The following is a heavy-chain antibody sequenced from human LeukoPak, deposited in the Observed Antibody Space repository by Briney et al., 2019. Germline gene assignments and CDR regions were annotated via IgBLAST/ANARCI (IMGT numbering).Heavy chain of an antibody. CDR1: GFTFSSYA. J-gene: IGHJ3*02. V-gene: IGHV3-23*01. D-gene: IGHD3-9*01. Sequence: PGGSLRLSCAASGFTFSSYAMSWVRQAPGKGLEWVSAISGSGGSTYYADSVKGRFTIPRDNSKNTLYLQMNSLRAEDTAVYYCAKALRYFDWLLYDAFDIWGQGTMVTVSS. CDR2: ISGSGGST. CDR3: AKALRYFDWLLYDAFDI.